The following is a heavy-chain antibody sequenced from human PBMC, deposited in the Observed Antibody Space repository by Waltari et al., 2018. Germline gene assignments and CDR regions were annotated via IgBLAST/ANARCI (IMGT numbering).Heavy chain of an antibody. CDR1: GGSISSYY. Sequence: QVQLQESGPGLVKPSETLSLTCTVSGGSISSYYWSWIRQPPGKGLEWIGYIYYSGSTNYNPSLKRRVTISVDTSKNQFSLKLSSVTAADTAVYYCAREYYYDSNYYFDYWGQGTLVTVSS. CDR2: IYYSGST. J-gene: IGHJ4*02. CDR3: AREYYYDSNYYFDY. D-gene: IGHD3-22*01. V-gene: IGHV4-59*01.